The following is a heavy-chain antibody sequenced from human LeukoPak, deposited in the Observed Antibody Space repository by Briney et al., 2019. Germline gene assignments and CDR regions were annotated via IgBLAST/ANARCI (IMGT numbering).Heavy chain of an antibody. J-gene: IGHJ4*02. D-gene: IGHD4-17*01. Sequence: SQTLSLTCTVSGGSISSGDYYWSWIRQPPGKGLEWIGYIYYSGSTYYNPSLKSRVTISVDTSENQFSLKLSSVTAADTAVYYCARGIPDYGDYYFDYWGQGTLVTVSS. CDR2: IYYSGST. CDR3: ARGIPDYGDYYFDY. V-gene: IGHV4-30-4*01. CDR1: GGSISSGDYY.